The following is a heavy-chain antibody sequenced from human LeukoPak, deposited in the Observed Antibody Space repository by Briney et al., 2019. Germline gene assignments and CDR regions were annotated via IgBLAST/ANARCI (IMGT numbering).Heavy chain of an antibody. J-gene: IGHJ4*02. V-gene: IGHV4-59*12. CDR3: ARVIRRFGEQTSFDY. D-gene: IGHD3-10*01. Sequence: SETLSLTCIVSGGSISSYYWTWIRQPPGKGLEWIGYIYYSGSTNYNPSLKSRVTISVDTSKNQFSLKLSSVAAADTAVYYCARVIRRFGEQTSFDYWGQGTLVTVSS. CDR1: GGSISSYY. CDR2: IYYSGST.